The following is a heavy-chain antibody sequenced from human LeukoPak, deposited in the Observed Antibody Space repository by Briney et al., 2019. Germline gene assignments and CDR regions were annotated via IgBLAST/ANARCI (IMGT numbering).Heavy chain of an antibody. CDR2: LRSKAYGGTT. J-gene: IGHJ4*02. V-gene: IGHV3-49*04. CDR1: GLPFGDYA. CDR3: TRELVYSGYDWLYYFDY. D-gene: IGHD5-12*01. Sequence: GGSLRLSCTAFGLPFGDYAMSWVGPAPGKGLGWVGFLRSKAYGGTTEYAASVKGRFTISRDDSKSSAYLQMASLKTEDTAVYYCTRELVYSGYDWLYYFDYWGQGTLVTVSS.